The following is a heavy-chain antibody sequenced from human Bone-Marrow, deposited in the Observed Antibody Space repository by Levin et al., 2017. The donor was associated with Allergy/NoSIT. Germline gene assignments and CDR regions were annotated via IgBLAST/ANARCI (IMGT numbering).Heavy chain of an antibody. D-gene: IGHD1-7*01. CDR2: IYYSGST. J-gene: IGHJ4*02. CDR1: GGSISSGGYY. Sequence: LRLSCTVSGGSISSGGYYWSWIRQHPGKGLEWIGYIYYSGSTYYNPSLKSRVTISVDTSKNQFSLKLSSVTAADTAVYYCARDDHITGTTDYWGQGTLVTVSS. V-gene: IGHV4-31*03. CDR3: ARDDHITGTTDY.